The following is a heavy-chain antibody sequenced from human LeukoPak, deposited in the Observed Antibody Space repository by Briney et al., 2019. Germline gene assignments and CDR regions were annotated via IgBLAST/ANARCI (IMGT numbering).Heavy chain of an antibody. D-gene: IGHD3-10*01. CDR3: AKFTEARGAFDI. CDR2: INPSGGST. V-gene: IGHV1-46*01. CDR1: GYTFTSYY. Sequence: GASVTVSCKASGYTFTSYYMHWVRQAPGQWLEWMGIINPSGGSTSYAQKFQGRVTMTRDTSTSTVYMELSSLRSEDTAVYYCAKFTEARGAFDIWGQGTMVTVSS. J-gene: IGHJ3*02.